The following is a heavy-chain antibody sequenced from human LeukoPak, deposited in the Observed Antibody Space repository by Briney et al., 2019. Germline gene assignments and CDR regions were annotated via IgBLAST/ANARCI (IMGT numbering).Heavy chain of an antibody. CDR3: AGGRMVATNDY. CDR2: IYHSGRT. J-gene: IGHJ4*02. D-gene: IGHD5-12*01. CDR1: DYFISSGYY. V-gene: IGHV4-38-2*02. Sequence: SXXLXLTCTVSDYFISSGYYWGWRRPPPGKGLEWIGKIYHSGRTYYNPSLKRRVTIFGDTYKKNISLKLNSVTAADTAVYYCAGGRMVATNDYWGQGTLVTVSS.